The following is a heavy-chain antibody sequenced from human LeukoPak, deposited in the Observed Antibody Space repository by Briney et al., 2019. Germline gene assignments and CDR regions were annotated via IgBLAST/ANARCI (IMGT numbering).Heavy chain of an antibody. CDR3: ARDPTNDWWGYYYYGMDV. CDR2: ISGSGGWT. J-gene: IGHJ6*02. D-gene: IGHD2-8*02. CDR1: GFTFSSYG. V-gene: IGHV3-23*01. Sequence: PGGSLRLSCAASGFTFSSYGMTWVRQAPGKGLEWVSVISGSGGWTYYADSVKGRFTISRDNSKNTLYLQMNSLRAEDTAVYYCARDPTNDWWGYYYYGMDVWGQGTTVTVSS.